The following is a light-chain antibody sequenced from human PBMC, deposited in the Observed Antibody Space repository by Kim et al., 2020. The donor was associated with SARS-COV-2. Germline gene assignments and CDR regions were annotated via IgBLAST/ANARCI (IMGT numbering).Light chain of an antibody. V-gene: IGKV1-5*01. CDR2: DAS. CDR1: QSISNL. CDR3: QQYNSYPWT. J-gene: IGKJ1*01. Sequence: GDRVTITCRASQSISNLLAWYQQNPGKAPNLLIYDASSLQSGVPSRFSGSGSGTEFTLTISSLHPDDFATYYCQQYNSYPWTFGLGTKVDIK.